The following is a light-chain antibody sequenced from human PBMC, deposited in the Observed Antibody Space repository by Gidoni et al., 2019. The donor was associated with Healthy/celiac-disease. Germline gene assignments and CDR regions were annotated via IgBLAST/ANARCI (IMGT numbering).Light chain of an antibody. Sequence: SSVLTQDPAVSVALGKTVRITCQGDSLRSYYASWYQQKPGQAPVLVIYGKNNRPSGIPDRFSVSSSGNTSSLTITGAQAEDEADYYCNSRDSSGNTVVFGGGTKLTVL. CDR3: NSRDSSGNTVV. CDR1: SLRSYY. V-gene: IGLV3-19*01. J-gene: IGLJ2*01. CDR2: GKN.